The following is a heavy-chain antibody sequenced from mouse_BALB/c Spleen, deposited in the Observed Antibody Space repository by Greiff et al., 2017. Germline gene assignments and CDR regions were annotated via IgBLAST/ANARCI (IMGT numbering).Heavy chain of an antibody. CDR2: ISYSGST. Sequence: EVKLVESGPSLVKPSQTLSLTCSVTGDSITSGYWNWIRKFPGNKLEYMGYISYSGSTYYNPSLKSRISITRYTSKNQYYLQLNSVTTEDTATYYCARYYGSSGYAMDYWGQGTSVTVSS. J-gene: IGHJ4*01. D-gene: IGHD1-1*01. V-gene: IGHV3-8*02. CDR1: GDSITSGY. CDR3: ARYYGSSGYAMDY.